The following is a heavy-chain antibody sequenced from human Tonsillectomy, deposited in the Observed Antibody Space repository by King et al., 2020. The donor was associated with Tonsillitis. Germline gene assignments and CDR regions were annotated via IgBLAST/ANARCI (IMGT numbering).Heavy chain of an antibody. J-gene: IGHJ4*02. V-gene: IGHV1-8*01. CDR2: INPNSGNT. CDR3: ARGSYYYDSSGYTPPAY. Sequence: VQLVQSGAEVKKPGASVKVSCKASGYTFTSYDINWVRQATGQGLEWMGWINPNSGNTGYAQKFQGRVTMTRNTSISTAYMELSSLRSEDTAVYYCARGSYYYDSSGYTPPAYWGQGTLVTVSS. D-gene: IGHD3-22*01. CDR1: GYTFTSYD.